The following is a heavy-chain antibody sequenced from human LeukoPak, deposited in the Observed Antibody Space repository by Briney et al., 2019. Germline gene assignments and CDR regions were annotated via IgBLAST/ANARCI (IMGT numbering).Heavy chain of an antibody. J-gene: IGHJ5*02. Sequence: PSETLSLTCTVSGGSIGSGGYYWSWIRQHPGKGLEWIGYMYYSGSTYYNPSLKSRLTISVDTSKNQFFLQLSSVTAADTAVYYCARGAYYVSAQFDPWGQGTLVTVSS. CDR1: GGSIGSGGYY. CDR3: ARGAYYVSAQFDP. CDR2: MYYSGST. D-gene: IGHD3-10*02. V-gene: IGHV4-31*03.